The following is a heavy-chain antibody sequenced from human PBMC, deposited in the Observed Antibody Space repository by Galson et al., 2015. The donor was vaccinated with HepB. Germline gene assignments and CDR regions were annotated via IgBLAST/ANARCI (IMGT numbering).Heavy chain of an antibody. Sequence: LSLSCAASGFTSSSYAMHWVRQAPGKGLEWVAVISYDGSNKYYADSVKGRLTISRDNSKNTLYLQMNSLRAEDTAVYYCARETRQYYYDSSGYWARGGWFDPWGQGTLVTVSS. CDR2: ISYDGSNK. J-gene: IGHJ5*02. CDR1: GFTSSSYA. V-gene: IGHV3-30-3*01. CDR3: ARETRQYYYDSSGYWARGGWFDP. D-gene: IGHD3-22*01.